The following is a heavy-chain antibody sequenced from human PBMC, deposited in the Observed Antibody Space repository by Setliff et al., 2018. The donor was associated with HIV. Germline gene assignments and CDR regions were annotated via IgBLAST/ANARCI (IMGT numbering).Heavy chain of an antibody. V-gene: IGHV4-39*01. CDR3: ARQSGYTRGWDIFGVVAGSFDI. CDR1: GGSISGGGYY. Sequence: LSLTCTVSGGSISGGGYYWGWIRQPPGKGLEWIGTISYSGNTYYRPSPKSRVTISVDTSKNQFSLRLNSVTAADTAVYYCARQSGYTRGWDIFGVVAGSFDIWGLGTMVTVSS. D-gene: IGHD3-3*01. CDR2: ISYSGNT. J-gene: IGHJ3*02.